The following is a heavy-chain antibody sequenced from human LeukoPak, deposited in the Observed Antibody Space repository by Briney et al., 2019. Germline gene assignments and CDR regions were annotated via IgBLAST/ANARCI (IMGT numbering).Heavy chain of an antibody. J-gene: IGHJ4*02. CDR2: IYYSGST. V-gene: IGHV4-30-4*08. CDR3: ARVSAMVRGKIDY. Sequence: SQTLSLTCTVSGGSTSSGDYYWSWIRQPPGKGLEWIGYIYYSGSTYYNPSLKSRVTISVDTSKNQFSLKLSSVTAADTAVYYSARVSAMVRGKIDYWGQGTLVTVSS. D-gene: IGHD3-10*01. CDR1: GGSTSSGDYY.